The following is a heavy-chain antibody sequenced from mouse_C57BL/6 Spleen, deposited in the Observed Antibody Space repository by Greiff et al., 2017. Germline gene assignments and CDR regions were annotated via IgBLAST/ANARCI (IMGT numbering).Heavy chain of an antibody. D-gene: IGHD1-1*01. CDR1: GYTFTDYY. Sequence: VQLKESGPVLVKPGASVKMSCKASGYTFTDYYMNWVKQSHGKSLEWIGVINPYNGGTSYNQKFKGKATLTVDKSSSTAYMELNSLTSEDSAVYYCARTYGSSFDYWGQGTTLTVSS. V-gene: IGHV1-19*01. CDR2: INPYNGGT. J-gene: IGHJ2*01. CDR3: ARTYGSSFDY.